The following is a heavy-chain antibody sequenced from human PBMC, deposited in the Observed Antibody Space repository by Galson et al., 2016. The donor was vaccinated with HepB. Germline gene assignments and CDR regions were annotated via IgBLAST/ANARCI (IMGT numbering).Heavy chain of an antibody. CDR2: IYYSGGT. D-gene: IGHD3-3*01. CDR1: GGSINGYY. Sequence: ETLSLTCTVSGGSINGYYWSWIRQPPGKGLEWIGDIYYSGGTNYNSSLKSRVTISVETSKNQFSLKLTSVTAADTAVYYCARLTVFGLVTLDSWGQGTPVTVSS. J-gene: IGHJ5*01. CDR3: ARLTVFGLVTLDS. V-gene: IGHV4-59*01.